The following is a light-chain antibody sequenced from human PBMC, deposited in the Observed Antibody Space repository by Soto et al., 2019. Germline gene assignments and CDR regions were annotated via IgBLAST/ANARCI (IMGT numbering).Light chain of an antibody. Sequence: QSVLTQPASVSGSHGQSITISCTGTSSDVGGYNYVSWYQQHPGKAHKLMIYDVSNRPSGVSNCFSGSKSGNTASLTISGLQAEEEADYYCSSYTSSSTPHAFGTGTKVTVL. CDR3: SSYTSSSTPHA. V-gene: IGLV2-14*01. J-gene: IGLJ1*01. CDR2: DVS. CDR1: SSDVGGYNY.